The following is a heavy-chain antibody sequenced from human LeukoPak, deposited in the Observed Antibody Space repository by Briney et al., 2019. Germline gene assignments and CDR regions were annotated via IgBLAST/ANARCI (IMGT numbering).Heavy chain of an antibody. Sequence: PGGSLRLSCAASGFTFSTYWMNWVRQAPGKGLEWVADIKPDGSHVSYVDSVKGRFSISRDNAQNSLYLQVSSLRAEDKAIYYCAREGRLLGAFDVWGQGTMVTVSS. V-gene: IGHV3-7*01. J-gene: IGHJ3*01. CDR1: GFTFSTYW. CDR3: AREGRLLGAFDV. CDR2: IKPDGSHV.